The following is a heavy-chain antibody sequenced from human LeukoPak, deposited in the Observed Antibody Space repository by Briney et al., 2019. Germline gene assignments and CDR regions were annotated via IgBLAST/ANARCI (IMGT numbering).Heavy chain of an antibody. CDR1: GFAFSRNW. CDR2: IKQDGSGK. J-gene: IGHJ1*01. CDR3: ARWPCSSTSCLEYFQH. V-gene: IGHV3-7*01. Sequence: GESLSLSCAASGFAFSRNWMSWVRQPPGKGLEWVANIKQDGSGKYYVDSVKGRFTISRDNAKNSLYLQMNSLRAEDTAVYYCARWPCSSTSCLEYFQHWGQGTLVTVSS. D-gene: IGHD2-2*01.